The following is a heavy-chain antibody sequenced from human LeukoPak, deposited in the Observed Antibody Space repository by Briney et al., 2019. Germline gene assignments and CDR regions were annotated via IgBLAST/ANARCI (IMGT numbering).Heavy chain of an antibody. CDR1: GYSFTSYW. Sequence: GKSLKISCKGSGYSFTSYWIGWVRQMPGKGLEGMGIIYPGDSDTRYSPSFQGQVTISADKSISTAYLQWSSLKASDTAMYYCASQIWLQSRAAFDIWGQGTMVTVSS. CDR2: IYPGDSDT. CDR3: ASQIWLQSRAAFDI. D-gene: IGHD5-24*01. J-gene: IGHJ3*02. V-gene: IGHV5-51*01.